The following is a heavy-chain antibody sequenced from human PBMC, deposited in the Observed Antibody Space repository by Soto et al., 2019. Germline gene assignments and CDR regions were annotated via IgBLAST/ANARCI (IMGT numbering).Heavy chain of an antibody. Sequence: EVQLVESGGGLVQPGGSLRLSCAASGFAFSDYFIDWVRQAPGKGLEWVGRVRNRVRGYTTEYAASVKGRFTISRDDSKNSVYLQMTSLRTADTTVYYCVRDRSWSYESWGLGTQVTVS. CDR1: GFAFSDYF. CDR2: VRNRVRGYTT. D-gene: IGHD1-26*01. J-gene: IGHJ5*02. CDR3: VRDRSWSYES. V-gene: IGHV3-72*01.